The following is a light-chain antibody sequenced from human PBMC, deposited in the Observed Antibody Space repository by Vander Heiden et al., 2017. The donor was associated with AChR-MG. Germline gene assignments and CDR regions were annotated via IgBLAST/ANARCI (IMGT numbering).Light chain of an antibody. CDR1: HSISKN. J-gene: IGKJ3*01. CDR2: TAS. V-gene: IGKV1-39*01. Sequence: DIEMTQSPSSLSASVGDGVTITCRASHSISKNLNWYQQKVGSAPKLLIFTASHLESGVPSRFSGSASGTDFTLTISSLRPEDFATYFCQQSYSAPFTFGPGTTV. CDR3: QQSYSAPFT.